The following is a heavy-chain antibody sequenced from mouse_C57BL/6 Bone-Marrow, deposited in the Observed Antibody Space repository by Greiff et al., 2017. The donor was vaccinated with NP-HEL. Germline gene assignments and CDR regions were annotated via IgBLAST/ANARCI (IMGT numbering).Heavy chain of an antibody. D-gene: IGHD1-1*01. CDR2: FYPGSGSI. CDR3: ARRSPLLRWFAY. J-gene: IGHJ3*01. CDR1: GYTFTEYT. V-gene: IGHV1-62-2*01. Sequence: VKLQESGAELVKPGASVKLSCKASGYTFTEYTIHWVKQRPGQGLEWIGWFYPGSGSIKYNEKFKDKATLTADKSSSTAYMELHSLTSEDSAVYFCARRSPLLRWFAYWGQGTLVTVSA.